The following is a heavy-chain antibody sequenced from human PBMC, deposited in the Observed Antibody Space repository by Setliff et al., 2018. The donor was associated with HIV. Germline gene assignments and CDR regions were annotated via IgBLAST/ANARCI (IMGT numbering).Heavy chain of an antibody. J-gene: IGHJ4*02. CDR1: GDSISSGPYY. CDR2: MSYSGST. D-gene: IGHD3-10*01. V-gene: IGHV4-39*07. Sequence: SETLSLTCSVSGDSISSGPYYWAWIRQPPGKGLEWIGSMSYSGSTNYNPSLKSRVTISVDTSKNQLSLKLSPVTAADAAVYYCARESYFYYFDYWGQGTLVTVSS. CDR3: ARESYFYYFDY.